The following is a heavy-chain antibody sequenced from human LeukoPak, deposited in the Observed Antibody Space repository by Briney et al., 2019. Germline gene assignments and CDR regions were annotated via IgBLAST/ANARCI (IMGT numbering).Heavy chain of an antibody. D-gene: IGHD3-10*01. Sequence: SETLSLTCAVYGGSFSGYYWSWIRQPPGKGLEWIGYIYYSGSTNYNPSLKSRVTISVDTSNNQFSLRLNSVTAADTAVYYCARDRYYYGSGRLFDYWGQGTLVTVSS. CDR2: IYYSGST. CDR1: GGSFSGYY. J-gene: IGHJ4*02. V-gene: IGHV4-59*01. CDR3: ARDRYYYGSGRLFDY.